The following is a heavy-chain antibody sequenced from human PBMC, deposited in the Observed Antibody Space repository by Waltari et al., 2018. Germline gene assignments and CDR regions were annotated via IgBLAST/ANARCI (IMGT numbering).Heavy chain of an antibody. Sequence: QLQLQESGPGLVKPSETLSLTCTVSGGSISSSSFYWGWIRHPPGKGLEWIGSIYYTGSNYYKSALKSRVTISVDTSKNQFSLKLTSVTAADTALYYCARVLANSSGWFIDYWGQGTLVTVSS. CDR3: ARVLANSSGWFIDY. CDR1: GGSISSSSFY. D-gene: IGHD6-19*01. CDR2: IYYTGSN. J-gene: IGHJ4*02. V-gene: IGHV4-39*07.